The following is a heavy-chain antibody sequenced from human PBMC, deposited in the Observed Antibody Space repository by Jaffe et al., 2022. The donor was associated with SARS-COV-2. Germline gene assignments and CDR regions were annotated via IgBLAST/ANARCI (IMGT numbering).Heavy chain of an antibody. CDR2: FDPEDGET. CDR1: GYTLTELS. J-gene: IGHJ4*02. CDR3: ASRPRMYYDSSGYQPYYFDY. D-gene: IGHD3-22*01. Sequence: QVQLVQSGAEVKKPGASVKVSCKVSGYTLTELSMHWVRQAPGKGLEWMGGFDPEDGETIYAQKFQGRVTMTEDTSTDTAYMELSSLRSEDTAVYYCASRPRMYYDSSGYQPYYFDYWGQGTLVTVSS. V-gene: IGHV1-24*01.